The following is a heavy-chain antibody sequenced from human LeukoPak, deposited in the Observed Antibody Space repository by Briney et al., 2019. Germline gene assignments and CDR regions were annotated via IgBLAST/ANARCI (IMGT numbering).Heavy chain of an antibody. D-gene: IGHD6-19*01. CDR2: IYHSGST. Sequence: SETLSLTCTVSGYSISSGYYWGWIRQPPGKGLEWIGSIYHSGSTYYNPSLKSRVTISVDTSKNQFSLKLSSVTAADTAVYYCARTLSIAVAGEVWFDPWGQGTLVTVSS. V-gene: IGHV4-38-2*02. CDR3: ARTLSIAVAGEVWFDP. CDR1: GYSISSGYY. J-gene: IGHJ5*02.